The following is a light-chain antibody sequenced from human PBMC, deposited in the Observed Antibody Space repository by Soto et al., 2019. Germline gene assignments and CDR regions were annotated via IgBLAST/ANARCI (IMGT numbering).Light chain of an antibody. CDR1: QSVSSSY. J-gene: IGKJ1*01. CDR3: QQYGRSQS. Sequence: IVLTQSPGTLSLSPGERATLSCRASQSVSSSYLAWYQQKPGQAPRLLIYGASSRATRIPDRFSGSGSGTDFTLTISRLEAEDFAVYYCQQYGRSQSFGQGSKVEIK. CDR2: GAS. V-gene: IGKV3-20*01.